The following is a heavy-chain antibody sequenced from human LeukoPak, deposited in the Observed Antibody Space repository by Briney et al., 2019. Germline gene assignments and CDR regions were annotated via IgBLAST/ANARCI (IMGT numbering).Heavy chain of an antibody. CDR1: GFTVSSNY. Sequence: GGSLRLSCAASGFTVSSNYMSWVRQAPGEGLEWVAVIYSGGSTYYADSVEGRFVISRDDSKNTLYLHLNSLRSEDTAVYYCARGSPTSGWYWYVEYWGQGTLVSVSS. V-gene: IGHV3-53*05. D-gene: IGHD6-19*01. J-gene: IGHJ4*02. CDR2: IYSGGST. CDR3: ARGSPTSGWYWYVEY.